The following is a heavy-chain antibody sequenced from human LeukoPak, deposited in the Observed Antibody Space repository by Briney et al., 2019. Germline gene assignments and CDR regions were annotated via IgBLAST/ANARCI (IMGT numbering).Heavy chain of an antibody. CDR3: AKDLRRRYFDWFLDGVYYYGMDV. V-gene: IGHV3-30*18. Sequence: GRSLRLSCAASGFTFSSYGMHWVRQAPGKGLEWVAVISYDGSNKYYADSVKGRFTISRDNSKNTLYLQMNSLRADDTAVYHCAKDLRRRYFDWFLDGVYYYGMDVWGQGTTVTVSS. J-gene: IGHJ6*02. D-gene: IGHD3-9*01. CDR2: ISYDGSNK. CDR1: GFTFSSYG.